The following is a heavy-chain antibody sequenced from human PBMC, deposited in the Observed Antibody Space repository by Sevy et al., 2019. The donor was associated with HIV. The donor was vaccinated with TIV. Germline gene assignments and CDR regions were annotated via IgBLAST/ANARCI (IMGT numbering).Heavy chain of an antibody. Sequence: GESLKISCAASGFTFSSYSMNWVRQAPGKGLEWVSSISSSSSYIYYADSVKGRFTISRDNAKNSLYLQMNSLRAEETAVYYCARDPADYWGQGTLVTVSS. CDR3: ARDPADY. CDR1: GFTFSSYS. V-gene: IGHV3-21*01. J-gene: IGHJ4*02. CDR2: ISSSSSYI.